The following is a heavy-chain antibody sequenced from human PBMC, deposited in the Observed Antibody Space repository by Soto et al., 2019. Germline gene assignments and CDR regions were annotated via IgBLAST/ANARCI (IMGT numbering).Heavy chain of an antibody. V-gene: IGHV4-4*02. CDR3: ARNYYYGSGSYYSGLDYYYYGMDV. CDR1: GGSISSSNW. J-gene: IGHJ6*02. Sequence: SETLSLTCAVSGGSISSSNWWSWVRQPPGKGLEWIGEIYHSGSTNYNPSLKSQVTISVDKSKNQFSLKLSSVTAADTALYYCARNYYYGSGSYYSGLDYYYYGMDVWGQGTTVT. D-gene: IGHD3-10*01. CDR2: IYHSGST.